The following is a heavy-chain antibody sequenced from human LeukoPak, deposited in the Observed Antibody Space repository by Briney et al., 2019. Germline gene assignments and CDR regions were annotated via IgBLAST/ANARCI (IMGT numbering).Heavy chain of an antibody. CDR3: AKDGMATISYYFDY. D-gene: IGHD5-24*01. V-gene: IGHV3-23*01. J-gene: IGHJ4*02. CDR1: GFTFSSYA. Sequence: PGGSLRLSCAASGFTFSSYAMSWVRQAPGKGLEWVSAISGSGGSTYYADSVKGRFTISGDNSKNTLYLHMNSLGAEDTAVYYCAKDGMATISYYFDYWGQGTLVTVSS. CDR2: ISGSGGST.